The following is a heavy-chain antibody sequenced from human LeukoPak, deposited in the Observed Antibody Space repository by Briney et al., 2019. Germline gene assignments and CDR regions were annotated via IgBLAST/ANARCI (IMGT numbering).Heavy chain of an antibody. J-gene: IGHJ4*02. D-gene: IGHD3-10*01. V-gene: IGHV4-31*03. CDR2: IYYSGST. Sequence: PSQTLSLTCSVSGGSISSGGYFWSWIRQPPGKGLEWIGYIYYSGSTYYNPSLKSRVTISVDTSRKQFSLKLSSVSAADTAVYYCARLLSGSGSYYVEYWGQGGLVTVSS. CDR3: ARLLSGSGSYYVEY. CDR1: GGSISSGGYF.